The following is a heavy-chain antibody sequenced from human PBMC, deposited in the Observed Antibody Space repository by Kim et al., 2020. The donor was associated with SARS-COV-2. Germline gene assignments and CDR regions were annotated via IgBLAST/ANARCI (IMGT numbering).Heavy chain of an antibody. CDR3: ARGLEAGTTVYYYYYMDV. J-gene: IGHJ6*03. Sequence: SRVTISVDTSKNQFSLKLSSVTAADTAVYYCARGLEAGTTVYYYYYMDVWGKGTTVTVSS. D-gene: IGHD1-7*01. V-gene: IGHV4-34*01.